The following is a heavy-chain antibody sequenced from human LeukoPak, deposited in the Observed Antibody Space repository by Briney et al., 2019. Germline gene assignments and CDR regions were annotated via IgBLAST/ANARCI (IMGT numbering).Heavy chain of an antibody. CDR3: AREHPSGGYLRDPYPFDY. D-gene: IGHD3-10*01. J-gene: IGHJ4*02. CDR1: GYTFTGYY. V-gene: IGHV1-2*02. CDR2: INANSGGT. Sequence: ASVKVSCKASGYTFTGYYMHWVRQAPGQGLEWMGWINANSGGTNYAQKFQDRVTMTRDTSISTAYMELSRLKSDDTAVYYCAREHPSGGYLRDPYPFDYWGQGILVTVSS.